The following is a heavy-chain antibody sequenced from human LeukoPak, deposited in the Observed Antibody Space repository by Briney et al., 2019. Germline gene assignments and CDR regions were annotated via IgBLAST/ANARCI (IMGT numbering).Heavy chain of an antibody. CDR2: IYYSGST. Sequence: PSETLSLTCTVSGGSISSYYWSWIRQPPGKGLEWIGYIYYSGSTNYNPSLKSRVTISVDTSKNQFSLKLSSVTAADTAVYYCARVRGGSYYIYYYGMDVWGQGTTVTVSS. D-gene: IGHD1-26*01. J-gene: IGHJ6*02. CDR1: GGSISSYY. V-gene: IGHV4-59*01. CDR3: ARVRGGSYYIYYYGMDV.